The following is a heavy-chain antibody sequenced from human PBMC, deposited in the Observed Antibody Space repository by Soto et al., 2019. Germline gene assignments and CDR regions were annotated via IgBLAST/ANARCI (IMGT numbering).Heavy chain of an antibody. CDR3: ARISDSSRAPYVDS. V-gene: IGHV6-1*01. D-gene: IGHD6-13*01. CDR2: TYHRSQWYN. CDR1: GDSVSSNSVA. Sequence: QVQLQQSGPGLVKPSQTLSLTCAISGDSVSSNSVAWNWSRQSPSRGLEWLGRTYHRSQWYNDYALSAISRISSNPDTSKNQFALQLNAVTPEDTAVYYCARISDSSRAPYVDSWGQGTLVNVFS. J-gene: IGHJ5*01.